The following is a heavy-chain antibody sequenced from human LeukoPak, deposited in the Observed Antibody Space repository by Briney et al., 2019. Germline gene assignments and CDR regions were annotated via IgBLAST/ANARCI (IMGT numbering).Heavy chain of an antibody. CDR2: IIPIFGTA. Sequence: GASVKVSCKASGGTFSSYAIGWVRQAPGQGLEWMGGIIPIFGTANYAQKFQGRVTITTDESTSTAYMELSSLRSEDTAVYYCARDVRGGIGVSWFDPWGQGTLVTVSS. D-gene: IGHD3-10*02. J-gene: IGHJ5*02. CDR3: ARDVRGGIGVSWFDP. CDR1: GGTFSSYA. V-gene: IGHV1-69*05.